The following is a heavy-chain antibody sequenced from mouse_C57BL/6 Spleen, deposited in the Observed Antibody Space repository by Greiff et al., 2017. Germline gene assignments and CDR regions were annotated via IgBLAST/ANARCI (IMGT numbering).Heavy chain of an antibody. V-gene: IGHV5-4*01. J-gene: IGHJ1*03. D-gene: IGHD1-1*01. CDR1: GFTFSSYA. Sequence: EVQVVESGGGLVKPGGSLKLSCAASGFTFSSYAMSWVRQTPEKRLEWVATISDGGSYTYYPDNVKGRFTISRDNAKNNLYLQMSHLKSEDTAMYYCAREITTVVAQYFDVWGTGTTVTVSS. CDR3: AREITTVVAQYFDV. CDR2: ISDGGSYT.